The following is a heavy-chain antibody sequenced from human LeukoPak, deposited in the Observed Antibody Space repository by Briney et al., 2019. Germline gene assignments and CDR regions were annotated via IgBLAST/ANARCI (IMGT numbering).Heavy chain of an antibody. V-gene: IGHV4-31*03. J-gene: IGHJ3*02. CDR2: IYYSGST. CDR3: ARDIAGYYDSSGYRTGAFDI. D-gene: IGHD3-22*01. Sequence: SETLSLTCSVSGDSITGHYLTWIRQHPGKGLEWIGYIYYSGSTYYNPSLKSRVTISVDTSKNQFSLKLSSVTAADTAVYYCARDIAGYYDSSGYRTGAFDIWGQGTMVTVSS. CDR1: GDSITGHY.